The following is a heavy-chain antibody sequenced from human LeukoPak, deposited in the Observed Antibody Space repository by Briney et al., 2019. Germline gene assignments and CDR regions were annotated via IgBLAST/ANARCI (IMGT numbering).Heavy chain of an antibody. CDR2: ISGSGGST. CDR1: GFTFSSCA. J-gene: IGHJ6*04. Sequence: GGSLRLSCAASGFTFSSCAMSWVRQAPGKGLEWVSAISGSGGSTYYADSVKGRFTISRDNAKNSLYLQMNSLRAEDTAVYYCAELGITMIGGVWGKGTTVTISS. D-gene: IGHD3-10*02. CDR3: AELGITMIGGV. V-gene: IGHV3-23*01.